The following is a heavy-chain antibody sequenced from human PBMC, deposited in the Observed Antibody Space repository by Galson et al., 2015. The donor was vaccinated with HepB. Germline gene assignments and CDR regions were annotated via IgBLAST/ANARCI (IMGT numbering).Heavy chain of an antibody. J-gene: IGHJ3*02. CDR3: ARDLVDIVGAQGAFDI. V-gene: IGHV1-18*01. Sequence: SVKVSCKASGYTFTSYGISWVRQAPGQGLEWMGWISAYNGNTNYAQKLQGRVTMTTDTSTSTAYMELRSLGSDDTAVYYCARDLVDIVGAQGAFDIWGQGTMVTVSS. CDR2: ISAYNGNT. D-gene: IGHD5-12*01. CDR1: GYTFTSYG.